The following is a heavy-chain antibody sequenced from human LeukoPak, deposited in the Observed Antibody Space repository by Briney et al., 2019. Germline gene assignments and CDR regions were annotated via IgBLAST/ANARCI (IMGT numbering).Heavy chain of an antibody. CDR1: GYTFTDYY. D-gene: IGHD1-26*01. Sequence: ASVKVSCKASGYTFTDYYLHWVRQAPGHGLEWMGWINPKTGVTKYAQNFQGRVTMTRDTSINTAYMEVNRLRSDGTAVFYCARDLAMYSPDLDYWGQGTLVTVSS. CDR2: INPKTGVT. V-gene: IGHV1-2*02. CDR3: ARDLAMYSPDLDY. J-gene: IGHJ4*02.